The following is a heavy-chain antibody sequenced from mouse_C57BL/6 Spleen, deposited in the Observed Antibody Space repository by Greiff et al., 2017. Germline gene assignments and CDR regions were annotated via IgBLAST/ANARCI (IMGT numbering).Heavy chain of an antibody. V-gene: IGHV1-53*01. CDR2: INPSNGGT. CDR3: ARYLITTVCFDV. CDR1: GYTFTSYW. J-gene: IGHJ1*03. D-gene: IGHD1-1*01. Sequence: QVQLQQSGTELVKPGASVKLSCKASGYTFTSYWMHWVKQRPGQGLEWIGNINPSNGGTNYNEKFKSKATLTVDKSSSTAYMQLSSLTSEDSAVYYCARYLITTVCFDVWGTGTTVTVSS.